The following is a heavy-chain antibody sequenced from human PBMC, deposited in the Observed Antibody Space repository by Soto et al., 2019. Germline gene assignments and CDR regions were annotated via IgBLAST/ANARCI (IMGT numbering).Heavy chain of an antibody. CDR1: GGDFLSYT. Sequence: QLVQSGAEVKKPGSSVKVSCKASGGDFLSYTISWVRQAPGQGPEWMGTIIPILDVAKNAQKFQGRVAIXAXKXXSTVYMELRSLRSDDPAVYYCAQMWFGELWHGMDVWGQGTTITVSS. CDR2: IIPILDVA. V-gene: IGHV1-69*02. D-gene: IGHD3-10*01. CDR3: AQMWFGELWHGMDV. J-gene: IGHJ6*02.